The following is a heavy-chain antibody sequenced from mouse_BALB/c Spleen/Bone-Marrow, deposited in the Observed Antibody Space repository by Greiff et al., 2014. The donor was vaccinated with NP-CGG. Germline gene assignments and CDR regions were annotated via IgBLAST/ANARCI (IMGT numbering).Heavy chain of an antibody. J-gene: IGHJ4*01. Sequence: VQLQQSGAELMKPGASVKISCKATGYTFSSYWIEWVKQRPGHGLECIGEILPGSGSNKYNEKFKGKATFTADTSSNTAYMQLSSLTSEDSAVYYCATARATSYYGMDYWGQGTSVTVSS. CDR2: ILPGSGSN. V-gene: IGHV1-9*01. D-gene: IGHD3-1*01. CDR3: ATARATSYYGMDY. CDR1: GYTFSSYW.